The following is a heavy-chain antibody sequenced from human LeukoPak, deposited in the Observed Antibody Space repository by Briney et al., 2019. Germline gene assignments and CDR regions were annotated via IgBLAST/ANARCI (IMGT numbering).Heavy chain of an antibody. CDR2: IYYSGST. V-gene: IGHV4-59*08. J-gene: IGHJ6*03. CDR1: GGSISSYY. D-gene: IGHD5-18*01. Sequence: SETLSLTCTVSGGSISSYYWSWIRQPPGKGLEWIGYIYYSGSTYYNPSLKSRVTISVDTSKNQFSLKLSSVTAADTAVYYCARTVSSYGYYYYYYMDVWGKGTTVTISS. CDR3: ARTVSSYGYYYYYYMDV.